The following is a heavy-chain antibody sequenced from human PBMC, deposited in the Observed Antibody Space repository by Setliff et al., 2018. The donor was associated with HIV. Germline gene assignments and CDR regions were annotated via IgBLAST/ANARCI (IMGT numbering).Heavy chain of an antibody. CDR2: ISGSGGTT. Sequence: PGGSLRLSCAASGFTFRSYAMSWVRQAPGKALEWVSGISGSGGTTYYADSVKGRFTISRDNSKNTLYLQMSSLRAEDRAVYYCAKRGYVSAWYDEPVQFYQHMDVWGKGTTVTVSS. V-gene: IGHV3-23*01. D-gene: IGHD6-19*01. CDR1: GFTFRSYA. CDR3: AKRGYVSAWYDEPVQFYQHMDV. J-gene: IGHJ6*03.